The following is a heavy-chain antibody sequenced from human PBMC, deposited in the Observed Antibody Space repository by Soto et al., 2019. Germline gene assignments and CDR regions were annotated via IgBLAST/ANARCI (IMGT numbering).Heavy chain of an antibody. CDR1: GFTFSSFA. CDR3: ATTRVVAATNYYYYGMDV. J-gene: IGHJ6*02. CDR2: IRDSGGGT. Sequence: EVQLLESGGGLVQPGGSLRLSCAATGFTFSSFAMTWVRQAPGKGLEWVSSIRDSGGGTYYADSVKGRFTISRDNSKNTLYLQMNSLRAEDTAVYYCATTRVVAATNYYYYGMDVWGQGTTVTVSS. D-gene: IGHD2-15*01. V-gene: IGHV3-23*01.